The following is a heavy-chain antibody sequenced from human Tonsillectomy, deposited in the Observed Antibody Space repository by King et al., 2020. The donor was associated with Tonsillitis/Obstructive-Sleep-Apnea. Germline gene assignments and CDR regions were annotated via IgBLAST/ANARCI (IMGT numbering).Heavy chain of an antibody. Sequence: VQLVESGGGLVKPGGSLRLSCAASGFTFSNAWMSWVRQAPGKGLEWVGRIKSKTDGGTTDYAAPVKGRFTISRDDSKNTLYLQMNSLKTEDTAVYYCTTDSDVYYDILTGPSDYRGQGTLVTVSS. CDR3: TTDSDVYYDILTGPSDY. V-gene: IGHV3-15*01. J-gene: IGHJ4*02. D-gene: IGHD3-9*01. CDR1: GFTFSNAW. CDR2: IKSKTDGGTT.